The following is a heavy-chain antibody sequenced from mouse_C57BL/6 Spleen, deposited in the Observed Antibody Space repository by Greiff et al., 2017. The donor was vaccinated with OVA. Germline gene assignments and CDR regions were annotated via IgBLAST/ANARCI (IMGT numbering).Heavy chain of an antibody. CDR3: ARSASYGSSSFAY. CDR1: GYTFTDYN. V-gene: IGHV1-22*01. J-gene: IGHJ3*01. Sequence: VQLQQSGPELVKPGASVKMSCKASGYTFTDYNMHWVKQSHGKSLEWIGYINPNNGGTSYNQKFKGKATLTVNKSSSTAYMELRSLTSEDSAVYYCARSASYGSSSFAYWGQGTLVTVSA. D-gene: IGHD1-1*01. CDR2: INPNNGGT.